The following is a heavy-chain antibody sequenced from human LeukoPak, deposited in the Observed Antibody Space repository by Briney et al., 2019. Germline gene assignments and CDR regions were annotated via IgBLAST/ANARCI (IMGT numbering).Heavy chain of an antibody. D-gene: IGHD3-3*01. V-gene: IGHV4-39*01. J-gene: IGHJ4*02. CDR2: IYQSGSGSS. Sequence: PSETLSLTCSVSGGSIISSNYYWGWIRQPPGKELEWIGSIYQSGSGSSYYNPSLKSRVTISGDTSKNQFFLRLSSVTAADTAVYYCASTLRFLPYRRFDYWGQGTLVTVPS. CDR1: GGSIISSNYY. CDR3: ASTLRFLPYRRFDY.